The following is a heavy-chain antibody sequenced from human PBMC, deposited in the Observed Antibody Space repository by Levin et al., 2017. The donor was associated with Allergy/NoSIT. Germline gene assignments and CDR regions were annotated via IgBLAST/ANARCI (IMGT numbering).Heavy chain of an antibody. CDR3: ARSNGSYGRSLYYFDY. V-gene: IGHV3-73*01. D-gene: IGHD1-26*01. Sequence: GGSLRLSCAASGFIFSDSPMHWVRQASGKGLEWVGRIGSKINSYATVYAASVTDRFTVSRDDSKNTAYLQMNSLKTEDTAVYFCARSNGSYGRSLYYFDYWGQGTLVTVSS. CDR1: GFIFSDSP. J-gene: IGHJ4*02. CDR2: IGSKINSYAT.